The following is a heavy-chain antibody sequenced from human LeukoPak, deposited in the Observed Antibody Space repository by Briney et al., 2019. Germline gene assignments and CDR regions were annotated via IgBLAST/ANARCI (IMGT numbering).Heavy chain of an antibody. D-gene: IGHD6-25*01. CDR3: ARTTSFTASGYDY. J-gene: IGHJ4*02. CDR1: GYTFTNYH. Sequence: ASVKVSCMASGYTFTNYHINWVRQATGQGLEWMGWINPNNGDSGFAQKFQGRVTITRDTAMTTAYMELSSLTSEDTAIYFCARTTSFTASGYDYWGQGTLVTVSS. V-gene: IGHV1-8*03. CDR2: INPNNGDS.